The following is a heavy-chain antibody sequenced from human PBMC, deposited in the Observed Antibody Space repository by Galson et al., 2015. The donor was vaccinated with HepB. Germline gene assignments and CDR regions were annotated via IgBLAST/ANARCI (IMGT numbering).Heavy chain of an antibody. CDR2: IDHDGRI. CDR3: ARVETPLDETTMPLET. V-gene: IGHV4-34*01. CDR1: GASFDNYY. Sequence: ETLSLTCDVLGASFDNYYWTWIRQSPGKGLEWLGQIDHDGRIKYRPSLQSRITIHLDTSKTQLSLQMRSLTPADTALYYCARVETPLDETTMPLETWGQGTLVIVSS. D-gene: IGHD2-2*01. J-gene: IGHJ5*02.